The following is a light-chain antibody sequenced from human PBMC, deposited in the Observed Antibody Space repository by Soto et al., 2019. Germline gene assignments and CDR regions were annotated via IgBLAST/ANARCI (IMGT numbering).Light chain of an antibody. CDR1: QSISKY. J-gene: IGKJ1*01. CDR3: QQSYNTPRT. Sequence: DIQMTQSPSSLSASVGDRVTITCRASQSISKYLNWYQQKPGKAPKLLVYAASSLQSGVPSRFSALGSGAVFTLTINSLQREDFATYYCQQSYNTPRTFGQGTKVDIK. V-gene: IGKV1-39*01. CDR2: AAS.